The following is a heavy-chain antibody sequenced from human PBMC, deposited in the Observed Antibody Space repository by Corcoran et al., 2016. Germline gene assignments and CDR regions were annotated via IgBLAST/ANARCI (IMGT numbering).Heavy chain of an antibody. Sequence: QVQLQQWGAGLLKPSETLSLTCAFYGGSFSGYYWSWNRQPQGKGLEWIGEINHSGGTNYNPSLKSRVSISLDKSKNYFSLKLTSVTAADTAVYYCARASTIFGVVTAPFDYCGQGTLVTVSS. CDR2: INHSGGT. J-gene: IGHJ4*02. CDR3: ARASTIFGVVTAPFDY. V-gene: IGHV4-34*01. CDR1: GGSFSGYY. D-gene: IGHD3-3*01.